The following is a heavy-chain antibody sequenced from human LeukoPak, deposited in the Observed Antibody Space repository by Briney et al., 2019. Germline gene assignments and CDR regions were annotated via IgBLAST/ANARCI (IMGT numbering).Heavy chain of an antibody. CDR3: ARLRRNIANH. CDR2: IYYSGST. J-gene: IGHJ5*02. V-gene: IGHV4-39*01. Sequence: SETLSLMCTASGDSISSSSYYWGWIRQPPGKGLEWIGSIYYSGSTYYNPSLKSRVTVSVDTSKNQFSLKLSSVTAADTAVYYCARLRRNIANHWRQGTLVTVSS. CDR1: GDSISSSSYY. D-gene: IGHD2/OR15-2a*01.